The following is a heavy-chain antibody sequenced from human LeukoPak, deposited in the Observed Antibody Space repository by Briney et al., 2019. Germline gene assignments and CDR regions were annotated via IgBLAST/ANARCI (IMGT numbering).Heavy chain of an antibody. J-gene: IGHJ4*02. D-gene: IGHD3-3*01. Sequence: GGSLRLSCAASGFTFSSYAMSWVRQAPGKGLEWVSAISGSGGSTYYADSVKGRFTISRGNSKNTLYLQMNSLRAEDTAVYYCGADFWSGYIGGPVDYWGQGTLVTVSS. CDR1: GFTFSSYA. V-gene: IGHV3-23*01. CDR2: ISGSGGST. CDR3: GADFWSGYIGGPVDY.